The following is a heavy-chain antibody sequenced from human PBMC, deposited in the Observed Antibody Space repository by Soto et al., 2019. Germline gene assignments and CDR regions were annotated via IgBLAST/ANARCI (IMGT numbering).Heavy chain of an antibody. CDR2: IHYSGST. CDR1: GDSISSYS. V-gene: IGHV4-59*01. Sequence: SETLSLTCTVAGDSISSYSWSWIRQPPGKGLEWIGNIHYSGSTNYNPSLKSRVTISVDTSKNQFSLKLSSVTAADTAVYYCARGGYCISTSCPYGFDYWGQGTLVTVSS. D-gene: IGHD2-2*01. CDR3: ARGGYCISTSCPYGFDY. J-gene: IGHJ4*02.